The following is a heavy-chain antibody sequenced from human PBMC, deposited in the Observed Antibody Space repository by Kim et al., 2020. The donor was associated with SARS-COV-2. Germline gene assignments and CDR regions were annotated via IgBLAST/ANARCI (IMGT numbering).Heavy chain of an antibody. CDR1: GYTFTSYA. Sequence: ASVKVSCKASGYTFTSYAMNWVRQAPGQGLEWMGWINTNTGNPTYAQGFTGRFVFSLDTSVSTAYLQISSLKAEDTAVYYCARGPYYDILTGQLGEIGYWGQGTLVTVSS. CDR3: ARGPYYDILTGQLGEIGY. V-gene: IGHV7-4-1*02. D-gene: IGHD3-9*01. J-gene: IGHJ4*02. CDR2: INTNTGNP.